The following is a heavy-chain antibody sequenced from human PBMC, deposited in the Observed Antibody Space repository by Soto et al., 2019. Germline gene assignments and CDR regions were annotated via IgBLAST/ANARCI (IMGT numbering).Heavy chain of an antibody. CDR2: IYYSGST. Sequence: PSETLSLTCTVSGGSISTYYWSWIRQPPGKGLEWIGYIYYSGSTNYNPSLKSRVTISVDTSKNQFSLKLSSVTAADTAVYYCARDRSSGVPAAIRRYWFDPWGQGTLVTVSS. J-gene: IGHJ5*02. D-gene: IGHD2-2*02. CDR1: GGSISTYY. V-gene: IGHV4-59*01. CDR3: ARDRSSGVPAAIRRYWFDP.